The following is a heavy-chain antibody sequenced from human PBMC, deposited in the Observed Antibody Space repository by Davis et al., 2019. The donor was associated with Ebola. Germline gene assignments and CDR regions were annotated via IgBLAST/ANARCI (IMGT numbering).Heavy chain of an antibody. Sequence: PGGSLRLSCAVSGFSLSSYTLNWVRQAPGKGLDWVALISSDESNKYYSDSVKGRFTIFRDNSRNTVSLQMNSLRVEDTAVYYCAILGVRHSGDYWGQGTLVTVSS. CDR1: GFSLSSYT. J-gene: IGHJ4*02. V-gene: IGHV3-30-3*01. CDR2: ISSDESNK. CDR3: AILGVRHSGDY. D-gene: IGHD3-10*01.